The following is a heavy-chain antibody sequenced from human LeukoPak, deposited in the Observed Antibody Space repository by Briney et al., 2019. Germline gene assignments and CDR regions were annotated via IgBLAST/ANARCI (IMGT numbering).Heavy chain of an antibody. CDR2: IYYSGST. Sequence: SETLSLTCTVSGGSISSYYWSWIRQPPGKGLEWIAYIYYSGSTNYNPSLKSRVTISVDTPKNQFSLKLSSVTAADTAVYYCARNIAAAGNWRDWFDPWGQGTLVTVSS. J-gene: IGHJ5*02. V-gene: IGHV4-59*01. D-gene: IGHD6-13*01. CDR3: ARNIAAAGNWRDWFDP. CDR1: GGSISSYY.